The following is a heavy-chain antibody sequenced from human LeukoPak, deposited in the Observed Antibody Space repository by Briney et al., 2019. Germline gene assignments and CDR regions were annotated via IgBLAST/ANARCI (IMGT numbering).Heavy chain of an antibody. J-gene: IGHJ4*02. CDR2: INPNSGGT. Sequence: ASVKVSCKASGYTFTGYYMHWVRQAPGQGLEWMGWINPNSGGTNYAQKFQGRVTMTRDTSISTAYMELSRLRSDDTAVYYCARGIWRDPYYYDSSGYREDYWGQGTLVTVSS. D-gene: IGHD3-22*01. CDR3: ARGIWRDPYYYDSSGYREDY. CDR1: GYTFTGYY. V-gene: IGHV1-2*02.